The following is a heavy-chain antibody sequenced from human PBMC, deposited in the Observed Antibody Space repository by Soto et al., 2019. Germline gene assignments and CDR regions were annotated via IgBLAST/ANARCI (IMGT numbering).Heavy chain of an antibody. J-gene: IGHJ4*02. CDR2: ISAYNGNT. V-gene: IGHV1-18*01. CDR1: GYTFTSYG. D-gene: IGHD6-13*01. Sequence: QVQLVQSGAAVKKPGASVKVSCKASGYTFTSYGIRWVRQAPGQGLEWMGWISAYNGNTNYAQKLQGRPTMTTDTSPSTAYMDLRSLRSDDTAVYYCARESSSSCHDYWGQGTLVTVSS. CDR3: ARESSSSCHDY.